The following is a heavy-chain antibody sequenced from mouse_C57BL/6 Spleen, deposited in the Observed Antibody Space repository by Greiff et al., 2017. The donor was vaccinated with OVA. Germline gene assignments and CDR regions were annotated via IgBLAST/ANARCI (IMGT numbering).Heavy chain of an antibody. D-gene: IGHD2-5*01. Sequence: EVQLQQSGPVLVKPGASVKMSCKASGYTFTDYYMNWVKQSHGKSLEWIGVINPYNGGTSYNQKFKGKATLTVDKSTSTAYMELNSLTSEDSAVYYCAIYYSNRYYAMDYWGQGTSVTVSS. CDR1: GYTFTDYY. CDR2: INPYNGGT. V-gene: IGHV1-19*01. J-gene: IGHJ4*01. CDR3: AIYYSNRYYAMDY.